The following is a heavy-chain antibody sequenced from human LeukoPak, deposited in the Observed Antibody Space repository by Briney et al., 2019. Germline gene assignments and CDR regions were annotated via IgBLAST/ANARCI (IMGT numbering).Heavy chain of an antibody. CDR3: AREGGIAAAGTHYYYYYMDV. D-gene: IGHD6-13*01. CDR1: GYTFTSYG. J-gene: IGHJ6*03. V-gene: IGHV1-18*01. Sequence: ASVKVSCKASGYTFTSYGISWVRQAPGQGLEWMGWISAYNGNTNYAQKLQGRVTMTTDTSTSTAYMELRSLRSDDTAVYYCAREGGIAAAGTHYYYYYMDVWGKGTTVTVSS. CDR2: ISAYNGNT.